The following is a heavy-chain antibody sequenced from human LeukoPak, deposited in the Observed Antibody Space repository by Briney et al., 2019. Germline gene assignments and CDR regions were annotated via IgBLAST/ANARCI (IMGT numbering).Heavy chain of an antibody. Sequence: GASVKVSCKASGYPFTSYYINWVRQAPGQGLEWMGWISAYNGDTNYAQSLQGRVTMTTDTSTDTAYMELRSLRSDDTAVYYCARDGLSYTNPNNWFDPWGQGTLVTVSS. J-gene: IGHJ5*02. D-gene: IGHD2-2*02. CDR2: ISAYNGDT. CDR1: GYPFTSYY. CDR3: ARDGLSYTNPNNWFDP. V-gene: IGHV1-18*01.